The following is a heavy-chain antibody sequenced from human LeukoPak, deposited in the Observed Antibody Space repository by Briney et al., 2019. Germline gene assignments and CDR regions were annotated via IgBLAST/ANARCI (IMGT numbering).Heavy chain of an antibody. J-gene: IGHJ4*02. Sequence: ASVKVSCKASGYTFTSYDINWLRQATGQGLEWMGWMNPNSGNTGYAQKFQGRVTMTRNTSISTAYMELSSLRSEDTGAYYCAVVVRGVIRFDYWGQGTLVTVSS. D-gene: IGHD3-10*01. CDR3: AVVVRGVIRFDY. CDR2: MNPNSGNT. CDR1: GYTFTSYD. V-gene: IGHV1-8*01.